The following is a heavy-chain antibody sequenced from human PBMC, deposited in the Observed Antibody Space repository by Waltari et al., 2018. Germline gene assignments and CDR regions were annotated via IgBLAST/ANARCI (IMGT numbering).Heavy chain of an antibody. D-gene: IGHD6-6*01. CDR1: GGSISSNY. V-gene: IGHV4-4*07. Sequence: QLQLQESGPGLVKPSETLSLTCAVSGGSISSNYWSWIRQPPGKGLEWIGRISGSGGSPDYNPSLKSRVTISTDTSKNRFSLKLSSVTAADTAVYYCPSPAGVAARYNRFDVWGPGVLVTVSA. CDR2: ISGSGGSP. J-gene: IGHJ5*02. CDR3: PSPAGVAARYNRFDV.